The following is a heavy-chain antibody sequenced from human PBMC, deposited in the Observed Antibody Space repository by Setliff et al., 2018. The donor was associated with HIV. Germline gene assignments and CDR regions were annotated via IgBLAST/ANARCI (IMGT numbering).Heavy chain of an antibody. CDR3: ARGYGAAGGGY. D-gene: IGHD6-25*01. Sequence: SETLSLTCTVSGGSIRTGNYYWNWIRQPAGKGLEWIGHIHTTGSITYNPSLRSRVTISLDTSKNQVSLSLASVTAADTAVYYCARGYGAAGGGYWGQGTLVTVSS. V-gene: IGHV4-61*09. CDR1: GGSIRTGNYY. CDR2: IHTTGSI. J-gene: IGHJ4*02.